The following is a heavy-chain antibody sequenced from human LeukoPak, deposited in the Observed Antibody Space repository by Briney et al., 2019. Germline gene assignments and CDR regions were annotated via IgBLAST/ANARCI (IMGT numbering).Heavy chain of an antibody. CDR3: ASADSSGLQYKIDY. Sequence: GASVKVSCKASGGTFSSYAISWVRQAPGQGLEWMGGIIPIFGTANYAQKFQGRVTITADESTSTAYMELSSLRSEDTAVYYCASADSSGLQYKIDYWGQGTLVTVSS. D-gene: IGHD3-22*01. V-gene: IGHV1-69*13. CDR2: IIPIFGTA. CDR1: GGTFSSYA. J-gene: IGHJ4*02.